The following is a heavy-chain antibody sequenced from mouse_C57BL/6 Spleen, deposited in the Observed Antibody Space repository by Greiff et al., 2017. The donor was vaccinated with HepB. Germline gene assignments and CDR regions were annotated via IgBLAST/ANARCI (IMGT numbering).Heavy chain of an antibody. D-gene: IGHD2-1*01. CDR1: GYTFTSYW. CDR2: IDPSDSYT. CDR3: ASHYGNYVWYFDV. Sequence: QVQLQQPGAELVKPGASVKLSCKASGYTFTSYWMQWVKQRPGQGLEWIGEIDPSDSYTNYNQKFKGKATLTVDTSSSTAYMQLSSLTSEDSAVYYCASHYGNYVWYFDVWGTGTTVTVSS. V-gene: IGHV1-50*01. J-gene: IGHJ1*03.